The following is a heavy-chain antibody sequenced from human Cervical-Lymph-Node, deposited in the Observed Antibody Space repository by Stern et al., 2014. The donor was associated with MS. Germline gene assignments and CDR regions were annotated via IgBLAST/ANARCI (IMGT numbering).Heavy chain of an antibody. CDR3: ARTSSWCFDR. Sequence: QVQLVQSGAEVKEPGASVKVSCKASGFTFTNYAMHWVRQAPGQRLEWMGWINAANGNTKYSQNCQGRVTITRDSSATTAYMELRSLTFEDTAMYFCARTSSWCFDRWGQGTLVTVSS. J-gene: IGHJ4*02. V-gene: IGHV1-3*01. CDR1: GFTFTNYA. CDR2: INAANGNT. D-gene: IGHD6-13*01.